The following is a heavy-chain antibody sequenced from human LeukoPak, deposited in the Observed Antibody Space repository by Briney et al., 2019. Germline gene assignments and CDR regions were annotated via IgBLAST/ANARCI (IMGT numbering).Heavy chain of an antibody. Sequence: PGGSLRLSCAASGFTFSSYWMSWVRQAPGKGLEWVANIKQDGSEKYYVDSVKGRFTISRDNAKNSLYLKMNSLRAEDTAVYYCARDRELGYCSSTSCYNDYWGQGTLVTVSS. D-gene: IGHD2-2*02. CDR1: GFTFSSYW. J-gene: IGHJ4*02. CDR2: IKQDGSEK. V-gene: IGHV3-7*01. CDR3: ARDRELGYCSSTSCYNDY.